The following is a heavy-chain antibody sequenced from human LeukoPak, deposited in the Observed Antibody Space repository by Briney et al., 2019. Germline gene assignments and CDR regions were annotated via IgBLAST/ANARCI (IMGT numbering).Heavy chain of an antibody. J-gene: IGHJ6*02. V-gene: IGHV3-30-3*01. CDR1: GFTFSSYA. CDR3: AKGSFDQAIGRRYYYYGMDV. D-gene: IGHD2-2*02. CDR2: ISYDGSNK. Sequence: PGRSLRLSCAASGFTFSSYAMHWVRQAPGKGLEWVAVISYDGSNKYYADSVKGRFTISRDNSKNTLYLQMNSLRAEDTAVYYCAKGSFDQAIGRRYYYYGMDVWGQGTTVTVSS.